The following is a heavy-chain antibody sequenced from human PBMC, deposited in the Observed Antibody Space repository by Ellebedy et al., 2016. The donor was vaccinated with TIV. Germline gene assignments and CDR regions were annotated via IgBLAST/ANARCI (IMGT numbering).Heavy chain of an antibody. CDR1: GFTFSSYG. D-gene: IGHD6-19*01. CDR3: ASQGQWLDAYYYYGMDV. V-gene: IGHV3-48*01. CDR2: ISSSSSTI. J-gene: IGHJ6*02. Sequence: GESLKISCAASGFTFSSYGMHWVRQAPGKGLEWVSYISSSSSTIYYADSVKGRFTISRDNAKNSLYLQMNSLRAEDTAVYYCASQGQWLDAYYYYGMDVWGQGTTVTVSS.